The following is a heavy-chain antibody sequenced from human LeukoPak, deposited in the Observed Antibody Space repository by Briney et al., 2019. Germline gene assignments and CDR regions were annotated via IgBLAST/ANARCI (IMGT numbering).Heavy chain of an antibody. CDR2: IYPRGST. CDR3: ARERWGSGWHFDY. J-gene: IGHJ4*02. CDR1: GSSMSDYY. V-gene: IGHV4-4*07. D-gene: IGHD6-19*01. Sequence: PSETLSLTCTVSGSSMSDYYWSWIRQPAGKGLEWIGRIYPRGSTNYNPSLKSRVTMSVDTSKNQFSLNLSSVTAADTAVYYCARERWGSGWHFDYWGQGSLVTVSS.